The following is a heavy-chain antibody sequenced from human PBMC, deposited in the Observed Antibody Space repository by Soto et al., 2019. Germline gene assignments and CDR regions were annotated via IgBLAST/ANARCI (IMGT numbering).Heavy chain of an antibody. CDR1: GGSISSGGYY. V-gene: IGHV4-31*03. CDR2: IYYSGST. Sequence: SETLSLTCTVSGGSISSGGYYWSWIRQHPGKGLEWIGYIYYSGSTYYNPSLKSRVTISVDTSKNQFSLKLSSVTAADTAVYYCARDHRFSLNNPIWSPYNWFDPWGQGTLVTVSS. D-gene: IGHD3-16*02. J-gene: IGHJ5*02. CDR3: ARDHRFSLNNPIWSPYNWFDP.